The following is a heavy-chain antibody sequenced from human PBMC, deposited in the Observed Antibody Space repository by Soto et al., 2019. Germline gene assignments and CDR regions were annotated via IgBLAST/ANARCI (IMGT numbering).Heavy chain of an antibody. CDR3: ARGMVPAAMWSGGHRGFDY. CDR1: GYSFTSYW. V-gene: IGHV5-51*01. D-gene: IGHD2-2*01. J-gene: IGHJ4*02. Sequence: GESLKISCKGSGYSFTSYWIGWVRQMPGKGLEWMGIIYPGDSDTRYSPSFQGQVTISADKSISTAYLQWSSLKASDTAMYYCARGMVPAAMWSGGHRGFDYWGQGTLVTVSS. CDR2: IYPGDSDT.